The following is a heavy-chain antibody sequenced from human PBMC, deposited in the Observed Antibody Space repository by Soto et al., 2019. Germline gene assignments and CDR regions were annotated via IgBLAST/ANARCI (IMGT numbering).Heavy chain of an antibody. CDR2: IKSITDGGTT. Sequence: GGSLRLSCVASSFSFTNAWMSWVRQAPGKGLEWVGRIKSITDGGTTDYAAPVKGRFTISRDDSNNTLYLQMNSLKTEDTAVYYCSTGRSTYGLDSWGQGTLVTVSS. CDR1: SFSFTNAW. V-gene: IGHV3-15*01. D-gene: IGHD5-18*01. CDR3: STGRSTYGLDS. J-gene: IGHJ4*02.